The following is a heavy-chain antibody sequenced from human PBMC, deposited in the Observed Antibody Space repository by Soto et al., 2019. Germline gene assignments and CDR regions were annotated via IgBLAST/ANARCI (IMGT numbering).Heavy chain of an antibody. Sequence: SETLSLTCTVSGGSISSYYWSWIRQPPGKGLEWIGYIYYSGSTNYNPSLKSRVTISVDTSKNQFSLKLSSVTAADTAVYYCARDVPGYCTNGVCYRDYYYYMDVWGKGTTVTVSS. CDR1: GGSISSYY. V-gene: IGHV4-59*01. CDR3: ARDVPGYCTNGVCYRDYYYYMDV. D-gene: IGHD2-8*01. CDR2: IYYSGST. J-gene: IGHJ6*03.